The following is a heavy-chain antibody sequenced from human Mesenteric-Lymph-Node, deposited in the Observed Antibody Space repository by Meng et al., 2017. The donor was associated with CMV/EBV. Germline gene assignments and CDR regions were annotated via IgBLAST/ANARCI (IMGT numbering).Heavy chain of an antibody. CDR2: IYYSGST. V-gene: IGHV4-59*01. Sequence: SETLSLTCTVSGGSISSYYWSWIRQPPGKGLEWIGYIYYSGSTNYNPSLKSRVTISVDTSKNQFSLKLSSVTAADTAVYYCARDLRSSWYGGGSYWGQGTLVTVSS. CDR1: GGSISSYY. D-gene: IGHD6-13*01. CDR3: ARDLRSSWYGGGSY. J-gene: IGHJ4*02.